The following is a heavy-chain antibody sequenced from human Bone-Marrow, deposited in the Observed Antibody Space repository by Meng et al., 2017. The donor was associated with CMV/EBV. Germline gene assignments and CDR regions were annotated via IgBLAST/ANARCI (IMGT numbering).Heavy chain of an antibody. CDR2: IRYDGSNK. J-gene: IGHJ6*02. Sequence: GGSLRLSCAASGFTFSSYGMHWVRQAPGKGLEWVAFIRYDGSNKYYADSVKGRFTISRDNSKNTLYLQMNSLRAEDTAVYYCAKGDRPYYDFWSGYGVGYYYYGMDVWGQGTTVTVSS. V-gene: IGHV3-30*02. CDR1: GFTFSSYG. D-gene: IGHD3-3*01. CDR3: AKGDRPYYDFWSGYGVGYYYYGMDV.